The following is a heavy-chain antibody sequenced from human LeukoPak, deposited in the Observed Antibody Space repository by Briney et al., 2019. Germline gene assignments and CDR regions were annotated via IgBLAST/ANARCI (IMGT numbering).Heavy chain of an antibody. D-gene: IGHD3-22*01. J-gene: IGHJ6*02. CDR2: ISASGSAT. V-gene: IGHV3-23*01. CDR1: GFIFSNYG. CDR3: AKDQSSLSSGYRYYYYGMDV. Sequence: PGGSLRLSCAASGFIFSNYGMNWVRQAPGKGLEWVAAISASGSATSYADSVKGRFTISRDNSKNTLYLQMNSLRAEDTAVYYCAKDQSSLSSGYRYYYYGMDVWGQGTTVTVSS.